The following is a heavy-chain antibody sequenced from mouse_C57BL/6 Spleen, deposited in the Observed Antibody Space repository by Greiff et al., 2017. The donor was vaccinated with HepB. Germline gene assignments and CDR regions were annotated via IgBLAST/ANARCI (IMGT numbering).Heavy chain of an antibody. CDR2: IHPNSGST. V-gene: IGHV1-64*01. Sequence: QVQLQQPGAELVKPGASVKLSCKASGYTFTSYWMHWVKQRPGQGLEWIGMIHPNSGSTNYNEKFKSKATLTVDKSSSTAYMQLSSLTSEDSAVYYCARIDGYYGFDYWGQGTTLTVSS. CDR3: ARIDGYYGFDY. CDR1: GYTFTSYW. J-gene: IGHJ2*01. D-gene: IGHD2-3*01.